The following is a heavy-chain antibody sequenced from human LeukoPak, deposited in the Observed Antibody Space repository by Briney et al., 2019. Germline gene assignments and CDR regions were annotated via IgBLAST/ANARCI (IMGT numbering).Heavy chain of an antibody. CDR2: ISGSGGST. Sequence: GGSLRLSCAASGFAFSSDAMSWVREAPGRGLEWVSAISGSGGSTYYADSVKGRFTISRDNSKNTLYLQMNSLRAEDTAVYYCANIIRTTVTTTDYWGQGTLVTVSS. D-gene: IGHD4-17*01. V-gene: IGHV3-23*01. J-gene: IGHJ4*02. CDR3: ANIIRTTVTTTDY. CDR1: GFAFSSDA.